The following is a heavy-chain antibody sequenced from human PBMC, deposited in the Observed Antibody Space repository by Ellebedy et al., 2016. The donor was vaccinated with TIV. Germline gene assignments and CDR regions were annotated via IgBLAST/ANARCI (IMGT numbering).Heavy chain of an antibody. D-gene: IGHD1-1*01. CDR3: ARGKGTERAFDI. J-gene: IGHJ3*02. V-gene: IGHV4-34*01. Sequence: SETLSLXXAVYGGSFSGYYWSWIRQPPGKGLEWIGEINHSGSTNYNPSLKSRVTISVDTSKNQFSLKLSSVTAADTAVYYCARGKGTERAFDIWGQGTMVTVSS. CDR1: GGSFSGYY. CDR2: INHSGST.